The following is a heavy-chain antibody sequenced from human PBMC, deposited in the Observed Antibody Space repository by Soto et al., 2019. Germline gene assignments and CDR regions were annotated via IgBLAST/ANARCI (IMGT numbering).Heavy chain of an antibody. CDR2: TYYRSLWHY. D-gene: IGHD3-9*01. J-gene: IGHJ4*02. Sequence: SQPLSITCAISGGSVSSNSAVRNWIRQGPLRGLEWLGRTYYRSLWHYEYAVFVQSRICFDPDSSKNQFSLQLNSVTPEDTAVYYCVRLVGNSWLDHWGQGTLVTVS. V-gene: IGHV6-1*01. CDR1: GGSVSSNSAV. CDR3: VRLVGNSWLDH.